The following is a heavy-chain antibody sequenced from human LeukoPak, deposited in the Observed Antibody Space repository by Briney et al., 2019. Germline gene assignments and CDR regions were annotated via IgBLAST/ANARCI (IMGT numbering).Heavy chain of an antibody. Sequence: PSETLSLTCTVSGGSISSYYWSWIRQPPGKGLEWIGYIYYSGSTNYNPSLKSRVTISVDTSKNQFSLKLSSVTAADTAVYYCARIPQNYGSGSYYGAFDIWGQGTMVTVSS. CDR1: GGSISSYY. CDR3: ARIPQNYGSGSYYGAFDI. CDR2: IYYSGST. V-gene: IGHV4-59*08. D-gene: IGHD3-10*01. J-gene: IGHJ3*02.